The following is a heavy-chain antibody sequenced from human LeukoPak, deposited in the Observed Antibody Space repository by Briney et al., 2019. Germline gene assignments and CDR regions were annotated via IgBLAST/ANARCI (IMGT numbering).Heavy chain of an antibody. CDR1: GFTFSSYA. D-gene: IGHD2-2*01. CDR2: ISYDGSNK. J-gene: IGHJ4*02. V-gene: IGHV3-30*04. CDR3: AKGAAYCSSTSCYGNDY. Sequence: TGGSLRLSCAASGFTFSSYAMHWVRQAPGKGLEWVAVISYDGSNKYYADSVKGRFTISRDNSKNTLYLQMNSLRAEDTAVYYCAKGAAYCSSTSCYGNDYWGQGTLVTVSS.